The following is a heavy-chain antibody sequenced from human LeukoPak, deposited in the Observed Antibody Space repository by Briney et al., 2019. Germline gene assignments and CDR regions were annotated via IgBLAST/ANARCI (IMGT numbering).Heavy chain of an antibody. Sequence: KPSETLSLTCTVSGGSISSYYWSWIRQPPGKGLEWIGYNYYSGSTNSNPSLKSRVTISVDTSKNQFSLKLSSVTASDTAVYYCARTTEGYCRGRSCYSYYYYMDVWGKGTTVTVSS. D-gene: IGHD2-15*01. CDR1: GGSISSYY. CDR3: ARTTEGYCRGRSCYSYYYYMDV. V-gene: IGHV4-59*01. J-gene: IGHJ6*03. CDR2: NYYSGST.